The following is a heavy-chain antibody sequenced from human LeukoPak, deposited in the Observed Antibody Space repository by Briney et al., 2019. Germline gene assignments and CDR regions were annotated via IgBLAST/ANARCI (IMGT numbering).Heavy chain of an antibody. CDR3: ARLWIVAAWFDA. CDR1: NGSMTSDSYY. D-gene: IGHD2-2*03. Sequence: PSETLSLTCTVSNGSMTSDSYYWAWVRQPPGKGLEWIGTIFYSGKTYYSASLKSRVTVSLDTSKKNFSLRLSSVTAADTAVYYCARLWIVAAWFDAWGQGALVTVSS. J-gene: IGHJ5*02. CDR2: IFYSGKT. V-gene: IGHV4-39*02.